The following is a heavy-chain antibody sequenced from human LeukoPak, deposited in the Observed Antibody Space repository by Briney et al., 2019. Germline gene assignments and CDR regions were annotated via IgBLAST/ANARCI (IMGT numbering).Heavy chain of an antibody. CDR3: AREKIFGCGDPAEFDY. D-gene: IGHD3-3*01. CDR2: IYYSGST. J-gene: IGHJ4*02. CDR1: GGSISSGDYY. Sequence: SETLSLTCTVSGGSISSGDYYWSWIRQPPGKGLEWIGYIYYSGSTYYNPSLKSRVTISVDTSKNQFSLKLSSVTAADTAVYYCAREKIFGCGDPAEFDYWGQGTLVTVSS. V-gene: IGHV4-30-4*01.